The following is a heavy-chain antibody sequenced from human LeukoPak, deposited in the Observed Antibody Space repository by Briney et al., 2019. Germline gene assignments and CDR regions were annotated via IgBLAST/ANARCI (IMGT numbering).Heavy chain of an antibody. CDR3: ARDMNPTVFDF. J-gene: IGHJ4*02. V-gene: IGHV3-74*01. CDR1: GFTFSGYA. D-gene: IGHD3-16*01. CDR2: IKNDGNDT. Sequence: GGSLRLSCAASGFTFSGYAMSWVRQAPGKGLEWVSGIKNDGNDTAYADSVKGRFTISRDNAKNTLYLQMDSLRAEDTAVYYCARDMNPTVFDFWGQGTLVTVSS.